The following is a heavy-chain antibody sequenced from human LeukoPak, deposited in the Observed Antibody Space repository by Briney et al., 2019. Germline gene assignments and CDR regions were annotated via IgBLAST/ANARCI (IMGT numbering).Heavy chain of an antibody. D-gene: IGHD6-25*01. CDR2: IKSKTDGGTT. V-gene: IGHV3-15*01. J-gene: IGHJ4*02. CDR1: GFTFSNAW. CDR3: TTEGDSSGWRIIDY. Sequence: GGSLRLSCAASGFTFSNAWMSWVRQAPGKGLEWVGRIKSKTDGGTTDYAAPVKGRFTISRDDSKNTLYLQMNSLKTEDTAVYYCTTEGDSSGWRIIDYWGQGTLVTVSS.